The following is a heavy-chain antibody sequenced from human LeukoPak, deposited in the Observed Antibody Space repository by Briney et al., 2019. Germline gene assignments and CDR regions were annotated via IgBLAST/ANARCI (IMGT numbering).Heavy chain of an antibody. CDR3: ARFQASEFRGFDH. V-gene: IGHV1-18*01. D-gene: IGHD3-10*01. J-gene: IGHJ4*02. Sequence: ASVKVSCKTSGYRFITFGINWVRQAPGQGLEWMGWINPYNGNRYYAKKFQDRFNMTTDTSTSTVYLELQTLTSDDTAIYYCARFQASEFRGFDHWGQGTLITVSS. CDR2: INPYNGNR. CDR1: GYRFITFG.